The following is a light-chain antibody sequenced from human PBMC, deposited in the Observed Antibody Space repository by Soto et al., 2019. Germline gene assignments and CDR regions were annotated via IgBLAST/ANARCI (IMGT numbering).Light chain of an antibody. J-gene: IGLJ2*01. CDR2: DNQ. Sequence: QSVLTQPPSVSAAPGQKVSISCSGSSSNVGKNFVSWYQHVPGKAPKLLIYDNQKRPSGIPDRLSASKSGTLATLDITGPQAGDEADYYCGTWDSSLTIGVIFGGGTKLTVL. V-gene: IGLV1-51*01. CDR1: SSNVGKNF. CDR3: GTWDSSLTIGVI.